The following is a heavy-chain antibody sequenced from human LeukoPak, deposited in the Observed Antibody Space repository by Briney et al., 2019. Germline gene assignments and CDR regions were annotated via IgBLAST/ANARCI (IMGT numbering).Heavy chain of an antibody. V-gene: IGHV3-21*01. CDR2: ISSSSSYM. CDR1: GGSFSGYY. Sequence: ETLSLTCAVYGGSFSGYYWSWVRQAPGKGLEWVSSISSSSSYMYYADSVKSRFTISRDNAKNSLYLQMNSLRAEDTAVYYCARGPITGTTYFDYWGQGALVTVSS. CDR3: ARGPITGTTYFDY. D-gene: IGHD1-7*01. J-gene: IGHJ4*02.